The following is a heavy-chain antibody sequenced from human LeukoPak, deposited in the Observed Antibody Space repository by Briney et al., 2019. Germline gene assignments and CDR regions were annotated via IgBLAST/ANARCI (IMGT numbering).Heavy chain of an antibody. V-gene: IGHV4-34*01. CDR3: ARVRYVVVVAATQAYDYYGMDV. J-gene: IGHJ6*02. Sequence: SETLSLTCAVYGGSFSGYYWSWIRQPPGKGLEWIGEINHSGSTNYNPSLKSRVTISVDTSMNQFSLKLSSVTAADTAVYYCARVRYVVVVAATQAYDYYGMDVWGQGTTVTVSS. D-gene: IGHD2-15*01. CDR2: INHSGST. CDR1: GGSFSGYY.